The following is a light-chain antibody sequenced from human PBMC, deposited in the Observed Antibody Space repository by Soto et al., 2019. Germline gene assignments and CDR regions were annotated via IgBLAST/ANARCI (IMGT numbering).Light chain of an antibody. CDR3: QTRDSNTAI. J-gene: IGLJ2*01. CDR1: NIGSKN. Sequence: SYELTQPLSVSVALGQTVRISCGGNNIGSKNVHWYQQKPGQAPLLVIYKDNSRPSGIPERFSGSNSGNTATLTISGAQGGDEADYYCQTRDSNTAIFGGGTKLTVL. CDR2: KDN. V-gene: IGLV3-9*01.